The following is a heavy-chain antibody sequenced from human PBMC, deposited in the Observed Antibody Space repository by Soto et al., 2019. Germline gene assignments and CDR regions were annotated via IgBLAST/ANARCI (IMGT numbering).Heavy chain of an antibody. CDR3: ARVLKLGWFDP. CDR1: GYTFTSYA. J-gene: IGHJ5*02. D-gene: IGHD3-10*01. Sequence: ASVKVSCKASGYTFTSYAMHWVRQAPGKGLEWVSCISSSSSGAYYADSLKGRFTISRDNAKHSLYLQMNSLRDEDTAVYYCARVLKLGWFDPWGQGTLVTVSS. V-gene: IGHV3-48*02. CDR2: ISSSSSGA.